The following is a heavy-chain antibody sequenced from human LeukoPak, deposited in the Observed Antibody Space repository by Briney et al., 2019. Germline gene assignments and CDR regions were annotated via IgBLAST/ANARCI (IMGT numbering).Heavy chain of an antibody. CDR3: AKDLDCSSTSCDRDY. CDR2: ISGSGGST. CDR1: GFTFSSYA. V-gene: IGHV3-23*01. J-gene: IGHJ4*02. Sequence: GGYLRLSCAASGFTFSSYAMSWVRQAPGKGLEWVSAISGSGGSTYYADSVKGRFTISRDNSKNTLYLQMNSLRAEDTAVYYCAKDLDCSSTSCDRDYWGQGTLVTVSS. D-gene: IGHD2-2*02.